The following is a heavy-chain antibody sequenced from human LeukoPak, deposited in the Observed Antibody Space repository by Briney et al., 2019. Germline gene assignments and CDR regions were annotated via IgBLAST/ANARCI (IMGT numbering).Heavy chain of an antibody. Sequence: SETLSLTCAVYGGSFSGYYWSWIRQPPGKGLEWIGEINHSGSTNYNPSLKSRVTISVDTSKNQFSLKLSSVTAADTAVYYCAREPSVGAPWFDPWGQGTLVTVSS. CDR1: GGSFSGYY. D-gene: IGHD1-26*01. V-gene: IGHV4-34*01. CDR3: AREPSVGAPWFDP. J-gene: IGHJ5*02. CDR2: INHSGST.